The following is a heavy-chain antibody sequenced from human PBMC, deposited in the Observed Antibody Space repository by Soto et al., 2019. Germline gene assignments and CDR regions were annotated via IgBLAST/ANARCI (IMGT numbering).Heavy chain of an antibody. D-gene: IGHD2-2*01. V-gene: IGHV4-59*02. J-gene: IGHJ4*02. CDR1: GDSVSSYY. Sequence: QVQLQESGPGLVKPSETLSLTCIVSGDSVSSYYWSWIRQPPGKGLEWIGYISYSGSIKYNPSLGSRVTMSVDTSKNQLSLKLNSVTAADTAVYYCASADSTPYYFDYWGQGTLVTVSS. CDR3: ASADSTPYYFDY. CDR2: ISYSGSI.